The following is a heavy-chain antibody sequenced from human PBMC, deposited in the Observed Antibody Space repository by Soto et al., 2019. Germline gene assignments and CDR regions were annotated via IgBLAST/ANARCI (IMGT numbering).Heavy chain of an antibody. CDR1: GFTFSTYA. CDR2: ISGSGGST. V-gene: IGHV3-23*01. CDR3: ALEAYYDILTGYSDY. J-gene: IGHJ4*02. D-gene: IGHD3-9*01. Sequence: EVQLLESGGGLVQPGGSLRLSCAASGFTFSTYAMSWVRQAPGKGLEWVSTISGSGGSTYYADSVRGRFTISRDNSKNVVNLQANNLSAEDTAVYYCALEAYYDILTGYSDYRGQGSLVTVS.